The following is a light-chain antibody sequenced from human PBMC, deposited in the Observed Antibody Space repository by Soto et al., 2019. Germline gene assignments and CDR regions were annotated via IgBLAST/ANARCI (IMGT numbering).Light chain of an antibody. CDR2: KAS. J-gene: IGKJ2*01. CDR1: QTISSW. CDR3: QQYSSYSPYT. Sequence: DIQMTQSPSTLSASVGDRVTITCRASQTISSWLAWYLQKPGKAPKLMIYKASTLQDGGPARFSGSGSGTEFTLTISSLQPDDFATYYCQQYSSYSPYTFGQGTKLEIK. V-gene: IGKV1-5*03.